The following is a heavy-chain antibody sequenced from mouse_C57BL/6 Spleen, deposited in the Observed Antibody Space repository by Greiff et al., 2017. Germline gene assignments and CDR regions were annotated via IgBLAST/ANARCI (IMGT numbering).Heavy chain of an antibody. CDR2: ISYDGSN. J-gene: IGHJ1*03. CDR3: ARRDDYDESYWYFDV. Sequence: EVQRVESGPGLVKPSQSLSLTCSVTGYSITSGYYWNWIRQFPGNKLEWMGYISYDGSNNYNPSLKNRISITRDTSKNQFFLKLNSVTTEDTATYYCARRDDYDESYWYFDVWGTGTTVTVSS. CDR1: GYSITSGYY. D-gene: IGHD2-4*01. V-gene: IGHV3-6*01.